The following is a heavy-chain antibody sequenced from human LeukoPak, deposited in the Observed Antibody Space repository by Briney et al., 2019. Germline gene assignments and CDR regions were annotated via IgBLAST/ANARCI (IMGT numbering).Heavy chain of an antibody. CDR2: IYWDDDK. CDR3: ARSTHYGSGNYYLNWFDP. D-gene: IGHD3-10*01. CDR1: GFSLSTSGVG. J-gene: IGHJ5*02. V-gene: IGHV2-5*02. Sequence: SGPTLVKPTQTLTLTCTLSGFSLSTSGVGGGWIRQPPENALEWLTLIYWDDDKRYSPLLKSRLTNTKDTSKNQVVLTMTNMDPVDTATYYCARSTHYGSGNYYLNWFDPWGQGTLVTVSS.